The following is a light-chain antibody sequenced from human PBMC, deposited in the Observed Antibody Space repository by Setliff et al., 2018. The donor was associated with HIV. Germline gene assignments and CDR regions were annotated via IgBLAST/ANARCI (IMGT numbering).Light chain of an antibody. CDR1: SSDVGSYNR. J-gene: IGLJ1*01. CDR2: EVN. V-gene: IGLV2-18*02. Sequence: QSALTQPPSVSGSPGQSVTISCTGTSSDVGSYNRVSWYQQPPGTAPKLMIYEVNNRPSGVPDRFSGSKSGNTASLTISGLQAEDEADYYCSSYTRISTYVFGTGTKVPS. CDR3: SSYTRISTYV.